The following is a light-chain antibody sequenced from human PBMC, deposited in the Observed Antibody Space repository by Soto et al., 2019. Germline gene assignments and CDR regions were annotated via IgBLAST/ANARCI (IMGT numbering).Light chain of an antibody. CDR1: SGSIASNY. J-gene: IGLJ2*01. V-gene: IGLV6-57*04. CDR2: EDN. Sequence: LTQPHSVSESPGKTVTISCTSSSGSIASNYVQWYQQRPGSAPTTVIYEDNQRPSGVPDRFSGSIDSSSNSASLTLSGLKAEDESVYYCQFYDSSNVVFGGGTKLTVL. CDR3: QFYDSSNVV.